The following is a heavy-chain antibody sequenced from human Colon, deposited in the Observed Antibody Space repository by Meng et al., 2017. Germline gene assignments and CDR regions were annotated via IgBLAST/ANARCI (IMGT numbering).Heavy chain of an antibody. Sequence: EVQLLESGGGLVQRGGSLRLSCAASRFTFSSYAMNWVRQAPGKGPEWVSGISGSGVSTYYADSVKGRFTISRDNSKNTLYLQMNSLRAEDTAVYYCAKGQWPGSETSMDPFDSWGQGTLVTVSS. D-gene: IGHD5-18*01. CDR3: AKGQWPGSETSMDPFDS. CDR1: RFTFSSYA. CDR2: ISGSGVST. V-gene: IGHV3-23*01. J-gene: IGHJ4*02.